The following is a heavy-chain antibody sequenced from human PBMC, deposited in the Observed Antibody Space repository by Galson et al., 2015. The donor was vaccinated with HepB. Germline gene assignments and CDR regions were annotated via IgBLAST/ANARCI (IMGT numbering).Heavy chain of an antibody. D-gene: IGHD6-19*01. CDR1: GFPFSSYA. CDR3: ATRSGACGWDSYFQH. J-gene: IGHJ1*01. V-gene: IGHV3-23*01. Sequence: LRLSCAASGFPFSSYAIMWVRQAPGKGLEWVSGMSDNGDNTFYAASVKGRFTISRDISKNTVYLQMNSLRVEDTAVYYCATRSGACGWDSYFQHWGQGTLVTVSS. CDR2: MSDNGDNT.